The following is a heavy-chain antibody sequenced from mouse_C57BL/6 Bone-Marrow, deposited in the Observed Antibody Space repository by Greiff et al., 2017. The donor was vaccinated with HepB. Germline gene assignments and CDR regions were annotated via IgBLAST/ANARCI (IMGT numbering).Heavy chain of an antibody. CDR3: ARATTVVAKPSYWYFDV. CDR1: DSEVFPIAY. V-gene: IGHV15-2*01. Sequence: SGSELRSPGSSVKLSCKDFDSEVFPIAYMSWVRQKPGHGFEWIGGILPSIGRTIYGEKFEDKATLDADTLSNTAYLELNSLTSEDSAIYYCARATTVVAKPSYWYFDVWGTGTTVTVSS. CDR2: ILPSIGRT. D-gene: IGHD1-1*01. J-gene: IGHJ1*03.